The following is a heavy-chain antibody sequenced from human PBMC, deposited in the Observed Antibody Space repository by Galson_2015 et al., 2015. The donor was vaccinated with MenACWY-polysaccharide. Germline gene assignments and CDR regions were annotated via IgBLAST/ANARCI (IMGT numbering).Heavy chain of an antibody. J-gene: IGHJ3*02. CDR1: GFTFSTYD. Sequence: SLRLSCAASGFTFSTYDMNWVRQSPEKGLQWIAYISGGGSLIQLADSVQGRFTISRDNAQDFLYFEMNSLTAEDTGLYYCSRDRGSYDAYDIWGQGTVVTVSS. CDR3: SRDRGSYDAYDI. V-gene: IGHV3-48*03. D-gene: IGHD5-18*01. CDR2: ISGGGSLI.